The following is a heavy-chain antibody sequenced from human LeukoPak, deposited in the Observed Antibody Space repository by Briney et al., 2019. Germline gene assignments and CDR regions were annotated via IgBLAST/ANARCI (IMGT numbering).Heavy chain of an antibody. V-gene: IGHV4-59*01. Sequence: PSETLSLTCTVSGGSTSSYYWSWIRQPPGKGLEWIGYIYYSGSTNYNPSLKSRLTISVDTSQNQFSLKLSSVTAADTAVYYCARVFDTSGYYYAFDYWGQGALVTVSS. CDR1: GGSTSSYY. CDR2: IYYSGST. CDR3: ARVFDTSGYYYAFDY. D-gene: IGHD3-22*01. J-gene: IGHJ4*02.